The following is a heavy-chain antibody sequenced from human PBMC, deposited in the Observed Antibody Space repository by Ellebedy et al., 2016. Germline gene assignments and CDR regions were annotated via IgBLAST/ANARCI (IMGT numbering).Heavy chain of an antibody. Sequence: GEPLKISCAASGFIFSSYSMNWVRQAPGKGLEWVASISSTGTYMYYADSEKGRFTISRDNAKNSLYLQMSSLRAEETAVYYCARDQGEWLRHNGMDVWGQGTTVTVSS. CDR2: ISSTGTYM. CDR3: ARDQGEWLRHNGMDV. D-gene: IGHD3-10*01. J-gene: IGHJ6*02. CDR1: GFIFSSYS. V-gene: IGHV3-21*03.